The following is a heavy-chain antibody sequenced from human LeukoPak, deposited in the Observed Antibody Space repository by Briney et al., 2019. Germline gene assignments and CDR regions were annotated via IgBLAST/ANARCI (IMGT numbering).Heavy chain of an antibody. CDR2: IYPGDSDT. CDR1: GSRFTSYW. CDR3: ASAAGYSSGWYVY. V-gene: IGHV5-51*01. J-gene: IGHJ4*02. Sequence: GASLKISCKGSGSRFTSYWIGWVRQMPGKGLEWMGIIYPGDSDTRYSPSFQGQVTISADKSISTAYLQWSSLKASDTAMYYCASAAGYSSGWYVYWGQGTLVTVSS. D-gene: IGHD6-19*01.